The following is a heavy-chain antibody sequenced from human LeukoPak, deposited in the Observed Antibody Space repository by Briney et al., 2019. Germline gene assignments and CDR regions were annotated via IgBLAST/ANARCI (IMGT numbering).Heavy chain of an antibody. CDR1: GGTFSDYA. CDR3: ARGLIQLWIFDY. Sequence: SVKVSRKASGGTFSDYAVTWVRQAPGQGLKWMGGIIPIFDTANYAQKFQGRVTISTDESTSTAYMELSSLRAEDTAVYYCARGLIQLWIFDYWGQGTLVTVSS. V-gene: IGHV1-69*05. CDR2: IIPIFDTA. J-gene: IGHJ4*02. D-gene: IGHD5-18*01.